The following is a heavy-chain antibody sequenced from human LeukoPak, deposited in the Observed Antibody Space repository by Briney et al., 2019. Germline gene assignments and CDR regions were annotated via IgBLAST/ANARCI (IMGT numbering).Heavy chain of an antibody. CDR2: MHPNGGDT. Sequence: ASVKVSCKSSGYTSTNNDIHWVRQATGQGLEWMGWMHPNGGDTGYAQKFQGRVTMTRNTSISTAYMELSSLRPEDTAVYYCARHFGTGDNFDYWGQGTLLIVSS. CDR3: ARHFGTGDNFDY. V-gene: IGHV1-8*01. D-gene: IGHD1-1*01. J-gene: IGHJ4*02. CDR1: GYTSTNND.